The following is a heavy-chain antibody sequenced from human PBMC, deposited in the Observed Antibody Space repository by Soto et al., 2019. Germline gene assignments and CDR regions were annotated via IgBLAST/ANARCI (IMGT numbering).Heavy chain of an antibody. CDR1: GFTFSDYY. V-gene: IGHV3-11*06. Sequence: GGSLRLSCAASGFTFSDYYMSWIRQAPGKGLEWVSYISSSSSYTNYADSVKGRFTISRDNAKNSLYLQMNSLRAEDTAVYYCARVLGDVNYSFSSTSFYGMDVWGQGTTVTVSS. CDR3: ARVLGDVNYSFSSTSFYGMDV. CDR2: ISSSSSYT. J-gene: IGHJ6*02. D-gene: IGHD2-2*01.